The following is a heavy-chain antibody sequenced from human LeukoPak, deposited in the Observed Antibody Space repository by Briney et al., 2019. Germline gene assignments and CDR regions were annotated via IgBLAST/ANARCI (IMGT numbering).Heavy chain of an antibody. V-gene: IGHV1-18*01. CDR1: GYTFTSYG. CDR3: ARDRVWYLSPSFGY. Sequence: VASVKVSCKASGYTFTSYGISWVRQAPGQGLEWMGWISAYNGNTNYAQKLQGRVTMTTDTSTSTAYMELRSLRSDDTAVYYCARDRVWYLSPSFGYWGQGTLVTVSS. D-gene: IGHD3-16*01. CDR2: ISAYNGNT. J-gene: IGHJ4*02.